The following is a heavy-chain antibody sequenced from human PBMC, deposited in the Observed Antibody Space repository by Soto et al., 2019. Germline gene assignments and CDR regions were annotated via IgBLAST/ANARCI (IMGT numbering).Heavy chain of an antibody. D-gene: IGHD4-17*01. CDR2: IYYSGST. J-gene: IGHJ4*02. CDR1: GGSISSYY. CDR3: ARDNDYGGNSFDH. Sequence: PSETLSLTCTVSGGSISSYYWSWIRQPPGKGLEWIGYIYYSGSTNYNPSLKSRVTISVDTSKNQFSLKLSSVTAADTAVYYCARDNDYGGNSFDHWGPGTLVTVSS. V-gene: IGHV4-59*01.